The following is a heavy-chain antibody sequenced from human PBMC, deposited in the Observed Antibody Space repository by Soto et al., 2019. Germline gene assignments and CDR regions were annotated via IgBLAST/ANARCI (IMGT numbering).Heavy chain of an antibody. Sequence: ASVKVSCKASGYTFTSYGISWVRQAPGQGLEWMGWISAYNGNTNYAQKLQGRVTMTTGTSTSTAYMELRSLRADDTAVYYCARVGLPWLRFLEWLSEYYYYYGMDVWGQGTTVTVSS. CDR1: GYTFTSYG. J-gene: IGHJ6*02. V-gene: IGHV1-18*01. CDR2: ISAYNGNT. CDR3: ARVGLPWLRFLEWLSEYYYYYGMDV. D-gene: IGHD3-3*01.